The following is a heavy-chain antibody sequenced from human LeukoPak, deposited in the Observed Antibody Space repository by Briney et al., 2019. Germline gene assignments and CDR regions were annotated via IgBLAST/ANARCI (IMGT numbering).Heavy chain of an antibody. CDR3: ARDAPYYYDSSSTFDY. Sequence: PGGSLRLSSAASGFTFSSYSMNWVRQAPGKGLEWVSSISSSSSYIYYADSVKGRFTISRDNAKNSLYLQMNSLRAEDTAVYYCARDAPYYYDSSSTFDYWGQGTLVTVSS. V-gene: IGHV3-21*01. CDR2: ISSSSSYI. J-gene: IGHJ4*02. CDR1: GFTFSSYS. D-gene: IGHD3-22*01.